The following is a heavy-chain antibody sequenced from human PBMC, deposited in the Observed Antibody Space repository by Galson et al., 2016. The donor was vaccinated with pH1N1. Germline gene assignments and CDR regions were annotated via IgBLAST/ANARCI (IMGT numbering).Heavy chain of an antibody. J-gene: IGHJ3*02. D-gene: IGHD2-15*01. CDR2: IIPIMDMA. CDR3: ATVSGYCSGGRCYYAFDI. V-gene: IGHV1-69*10. Sequence: SVKVSCKASGGTFISHVTSWVRQAPGQGLEWMGGIIPIMDMANYAQKFQGRVTITVDKSTRTAYMDLSSLRSEDTAVYFCATVSGYCSGGRCYYAFDIWGQGTMVTVAS. CDR1: GGTFISHV.